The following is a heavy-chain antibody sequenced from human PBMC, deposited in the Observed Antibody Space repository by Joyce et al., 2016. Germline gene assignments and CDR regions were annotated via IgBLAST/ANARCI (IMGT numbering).Heavy chain of an antibody. Sequence: SGFTFSNYVMNWVRQAPGKGLEWVSSIRTNGADTHYADSVKGRFTISRKNSKDTVHLQMSSLRAEDTAIYYCAKGVPTATTCWCLFFDCWGQGISVTVSS. J-gene: IGHJ4*02. CDR1: GFTFSNYV. D-gene: IGHD2-2*01. V-gene: IGHV3-23*01. CDR2: IRTNGADT. CDR3: AKGVPTATTCWCLFFDC.